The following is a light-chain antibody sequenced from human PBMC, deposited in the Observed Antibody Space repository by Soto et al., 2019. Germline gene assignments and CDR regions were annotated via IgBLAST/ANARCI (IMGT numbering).Light chain of an antibody. Sequence: QSVLTQPPSASGTAGQRITISCSGSSSNIGSHTVNWHQQVPGTAPKLLIYSNNERPSGVPDRFSGSKSGTSASLAISGLQSGDEADYYCAAWDDSLNAVIFGGGTKLTAL. CDR1: SSNIGSHT. V-gene: IGLV1-44*01. CDR3: AAWDDSLNAVI. CDR2: SNN. J-gene: IGLJ2*01.